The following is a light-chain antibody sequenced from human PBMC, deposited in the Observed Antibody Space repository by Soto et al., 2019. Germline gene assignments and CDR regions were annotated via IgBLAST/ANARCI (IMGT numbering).Light chain of an antibody. CDR2: DGF. V-gene: IGKV1-5*01. J-gene: IGKJ4*01. CDR3: QQYKRYSLT. Sequence: DIQMTQSPSTLSASVGDRVTITCRASQSINNWLAWYQQKPGKAPKLLIYDGFSLESGVPLRFSGSGFRTDFTLTISSLQPDDSATYYCQQYKRYSLTFGGGTKVEIK. CDR1: QSINNW.